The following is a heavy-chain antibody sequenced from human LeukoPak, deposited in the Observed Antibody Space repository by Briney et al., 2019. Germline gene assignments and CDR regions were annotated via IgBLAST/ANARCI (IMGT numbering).Heavy chain of an antibody. CDR3: ARVRTDRKEEMIVEVTLDY. D-gene: IGHD3-22*01. CDR1: GYTFTSYG. Sequence: ASVKVSCKASGYTFTSYGISWVRQAPGQGLEWMGWISAYNGNTNYAQKLQGRVTMTTDTSTSTAYMELRSLRSDDTAVYYCARVRTDRKEEMIVEVTLDYWGQGTLVTVSS. CDR2: ISAYNGNT. V-gene: IGHV1-18*01. J-gene: IGHJ4*02.